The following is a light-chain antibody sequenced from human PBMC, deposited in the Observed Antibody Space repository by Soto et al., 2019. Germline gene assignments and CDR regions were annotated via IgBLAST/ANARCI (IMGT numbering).Light chain of an antibody. J-gene: IGKJ5*01. CDR2: VAS. Sequence: EIVLTQPPGTLSLSPGERATLSCRSSERLSSAYLAGYQQRPGQPPRLFIYVASNRATGIPDRYSGSGSGKDFHLIINSLEPYDVFIYVFQRYGDTPRITFGQGKRLEIK. V-gene: IGKV3-20*01. CDR3: QRYGDTPRIT. CDR1: ERLSSAY.